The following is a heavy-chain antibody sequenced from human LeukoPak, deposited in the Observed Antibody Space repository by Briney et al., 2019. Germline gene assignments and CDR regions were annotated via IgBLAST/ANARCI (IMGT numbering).Heavy chain of an antibody. V-gene: IGHV3-53*01. Sequence: GGSLRLSCAASGFTVSSNYMSWVRQAPGKGLEWVSVIYSGGSTHYADSVKGRFTISRDNSKNTLYLQMNSLRAEDTAVYYCARRSGSGWYGYYFDYWGQGTLVTVSS. CDR2: IYSGGST. CDR1: GFTVSSNY. CDR3: ARRSGSGWYGYYFDY. D-gene: IGHD6-19*01. J-gene: IGHJ4*02.